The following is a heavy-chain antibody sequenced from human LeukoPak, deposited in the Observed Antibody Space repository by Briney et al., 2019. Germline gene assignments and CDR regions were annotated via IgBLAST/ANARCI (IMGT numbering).Heavy chain of an antibody. Sequence: ASVKVSCKASGYTFTGYYMHWVRQAPGPGLEWMGWINPNSGGTNYAQKFQGRVTMTRDTFISTAYMELSRLRSDDTAVYYCARESYSGSYTKAVDVWGKGTTVTVSS. CDR1: GYTFTGYY. CDR3: ARESYSGSYTKAVDV. D-gene: IGHD1-26*01. J-gene: IGHJ6*04. V-gene: IGHV1-2*02. CDR2: INPNSGGT.